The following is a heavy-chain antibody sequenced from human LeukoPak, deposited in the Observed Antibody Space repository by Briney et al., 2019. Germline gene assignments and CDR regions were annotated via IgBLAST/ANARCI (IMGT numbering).Heavy chain of an antibody. Sequence: SETLSLTCAVYGGPFSGYYWSWIRQPPGKGLEWIGEINHSGSTNYNPSLKSRVTISVDTSKNQFSLKLSSVTAADTAVYYCARARRFRYCSGGSCLNWFDPWGQGTLVTVSS. V-gene: IGHV4-34*01. J-gene: IGHJ5*02. D-gene: IGHD2-15*01. CDR2: INHSGST. CDR1: GGPFSGYY. CDR3: ARARRFRYCSGGSCLNWFDP.